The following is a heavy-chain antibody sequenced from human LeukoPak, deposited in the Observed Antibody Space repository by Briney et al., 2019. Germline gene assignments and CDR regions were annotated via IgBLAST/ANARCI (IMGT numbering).Heavy chain of an antibody. CDR1: GFTFSNYW. J-gene: IGHJ4*02. CDR3: ARAGDGYNPYYFDY. V-gene: IGHV3-48*04. CDR2: ISSSGSTI. D-gene: IGHD5-24*01. Sequence: PGGSLRLSCAASGFTFSNYWMSWVRQAPGKGLEWVSYISSSGSTIYYADSVKGRFTISRDNAKNSLYLQMNSLRAEDTAVYYCARAGDGYNPYYFDYWGQGTLVTVSS.